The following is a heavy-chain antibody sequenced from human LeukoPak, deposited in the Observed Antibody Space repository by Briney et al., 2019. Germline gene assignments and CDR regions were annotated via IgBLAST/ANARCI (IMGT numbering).Heavy chain of an antibody. CDR1: GFTFSNYV. Sequence: GGSLTLSCAASGFTFSNYVMGWVRQAPGKGLEWVSAISANGGSTSYAGSVRGRFTSSRDNSRNMLSLQMNSLRGEDTAVYYCASSQRGYTYGPFDSWGQGTLVTVSS. V-gene: IGHV3-23*01. J-gene: IGHJ4*02. D-gene: IGHD5-18*01. CDR2: ISANGGST. CDR3: ASSQRGYTYGPFDS.